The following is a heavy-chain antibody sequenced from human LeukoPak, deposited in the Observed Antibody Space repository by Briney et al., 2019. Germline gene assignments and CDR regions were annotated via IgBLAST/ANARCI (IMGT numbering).Heavy chain of an antibody. J-gene: IGHJ4*02. Sequence: GGSLRLSCAASGFTLSTYGMIWVRQAPGKGLEWVSGISGSGGSTSYAASVKGRFTISRDNSKNTLYLQMNSLTAEDTAVYYCAKEADDWYPRPFDYWGQGTLVTVSS. CDR2: ISGSGGST. CDR3: AKEADDWYPRPFDY. D-gene: IGHD3-9*01. V-gene: IGHV3-23*01. CDR1: GFTLSTYG.